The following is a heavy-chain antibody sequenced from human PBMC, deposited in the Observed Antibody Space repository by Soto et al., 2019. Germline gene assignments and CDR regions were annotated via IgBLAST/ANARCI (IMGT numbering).Heavy chain of an antibody. Sequence: QVQLVQSGAEVRKPGASVKVSCKASGYSFTDYYIHWVRQAPGQGLEWLGWINPNTGVTHFAQKFQGWVTMTRVTSISTAYMELNRLTSDDTAVYYCVRSPGDFRYGLDVWGQGTTVTVSS. CDR3: VRSPGDFRYGLDV. V-gene: IGHV1-2*04. J-gene: IGHJ6*02. CDR1: GYSFTDYY. CDR2: INPNTGVT. D-gene: IGHD2-21*02.